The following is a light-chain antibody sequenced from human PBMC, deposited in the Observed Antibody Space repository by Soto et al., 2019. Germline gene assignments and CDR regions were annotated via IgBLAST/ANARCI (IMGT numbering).Light chain of an antibody. CDR1: QTISSN. Sequence: EIVMTQSPATLSVSPGDSATLSCRASQTISSNLAWYQQRPGQAPRLLIHGASTRATDVPARFSGSGSGTEFTLTISSLQSEDFAVYYCQQYHNWPPQYTFGQGTKLQI. V-gene: IGKV3-15*01. CDR2: GAS. J-gene: IGKJ2*01. CDR3: QQYHNWPPQYT.